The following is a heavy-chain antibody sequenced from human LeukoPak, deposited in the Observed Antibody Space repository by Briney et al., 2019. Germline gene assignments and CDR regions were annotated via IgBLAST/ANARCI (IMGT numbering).Heavy chain of an antibody. D-gene: IGHD3-3*01. J-gene: IGHJ6*03. CDR3: ARVGRFLVTSAMDV. Sequence: PGGSLRLSCAASGFTFSDYYMSWIRQAPGKGLEWVSYISSSGSTIYYADSVKGRFTISRDNAKNSLYLQMNSLRAEDTAVYYCARVGRFLVTSAMDVWGKGTTVTVSS. CDR2: ISSSGSTI. CDR1: GFTFSDYY. V-gene: IGHV3-11*04.